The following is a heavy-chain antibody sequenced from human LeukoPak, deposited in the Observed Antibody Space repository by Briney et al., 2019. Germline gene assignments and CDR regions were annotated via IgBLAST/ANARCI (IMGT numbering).Heavy chain of an antibody. Sequence: PAETLSLTCTVSGDSISTSYYWGWIRQPPGKGLEWIGSIYYTGTTYYNPSLKSRVTISVDTSNNQFSLKLTSVTAADTAVYYCARGYIGGYYYYMDVWGKGTTVTVSS. V-gene: IGHV4-39*07. CDR1: GDSISTSYY. J-gene: IGHJ6*03. D-gene: IGHD5-24*01. CDR2: IYYTGTT. CDR3: ARGYIGGYYYYMDV.